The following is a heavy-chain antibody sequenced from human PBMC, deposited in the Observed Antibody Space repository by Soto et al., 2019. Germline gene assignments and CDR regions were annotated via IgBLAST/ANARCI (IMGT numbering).Heavy chain of an antibody. Sequence: QVQLVESGGRVVQPGRSLRLSCAASGFTFSSYAMHWVRQAPGKGLEWVAVISYDGSNKYYADSVKGRFTISRDNSKNTLYLQMNSLRAEDTAVYYCARSVVVTAYFDYWGQGTLVTVSS. CDR1: GFTFSSYA. CDR2: ISYDGSNK. J-gene: IGHJ4*02. V-gene: IGHV3-30-3*01. CDR3: ARSVVVTAYFDY. D-gene: IGHD2-21*02.